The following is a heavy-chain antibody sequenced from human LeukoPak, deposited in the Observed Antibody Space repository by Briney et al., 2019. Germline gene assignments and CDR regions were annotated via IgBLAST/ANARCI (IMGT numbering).Heavy chain of an antibody. Sequence: SVKVSCKASGYTFTSYGISWVRQAPGQGLEWMGGIIPIFGTANYAQKFQGRVTITADESTSTAYMELSSLRSEDTAVYYCARSPYCSGGSCYSGGTYWYFDLWGRGTLVTVSS. V-gene: IGHV1-69*13. CDR3: ARSPYCSGGSCYSGGTYWYFDL. D-gene: IGHD2-15*01. CDR2: IIPIFGTA. CDR1: GYTFTSYG. J-gene: IGHJ2*01.